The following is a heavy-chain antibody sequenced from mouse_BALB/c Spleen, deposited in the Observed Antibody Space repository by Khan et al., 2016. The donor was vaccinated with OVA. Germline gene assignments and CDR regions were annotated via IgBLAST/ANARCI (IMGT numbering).Heavy chain of an antibody. CDR2: ISYSGST. D-gene: IGHD1-2*01. J-gene: IGHJ2*01. V-gene: IGHV3-2*02. Sequence: EVQLQESGPGLVKPSQSLSLTCTVTGYSITSGHGRNWIRQFPGNKLEFMGYISYSGSTNYNPSLKSRTSITRDTAKNQVFLQLNSVTTEDTAAYYCARTARIKYWGQGTTLTVSS. CDR3: ARTARIKY. CDR1: GYSITSGHG.